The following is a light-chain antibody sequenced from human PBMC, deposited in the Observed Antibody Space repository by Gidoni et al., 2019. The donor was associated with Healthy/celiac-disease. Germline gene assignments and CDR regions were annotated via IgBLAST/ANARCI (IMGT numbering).Light chain of an antibody. CDR1: QSISSY. CDR2: GAS. CDR3: QQSYSTPRT. J-gene: IGKJ2*01. Sequence: DIQLTQSPSSLSPSVGDRVTIPCRASQSISSYLNWYKQKPGKAPKLLLYGASSLQSGVPARFSGSGSGTDVTLTISSLQPEEFATYYCQQSYSTPRTFGQGTKLEIK. V-gene: IGKV1-39*01.